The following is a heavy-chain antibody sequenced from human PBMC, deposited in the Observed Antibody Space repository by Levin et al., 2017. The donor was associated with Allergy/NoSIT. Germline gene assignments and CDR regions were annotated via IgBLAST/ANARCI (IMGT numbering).Heavy chain of an antibody. CDR1: GYTLTELS. V-gene: IGHV1-24*01. CDR2: FDPEDGET. D-gene: IGHD2-2*01. Sequence: GASVKVSCKVSGYTLTELSMHWVRQAPGKGLEWMGGFDPEDGETIYAQKFQGRVTMTEDTSTDTAYMELSSLRSEDTAVYYCATIFGCSSTSCYDYWGQGTLVTVSS. J-gene: IGHJ4*02. CDR3: ATIFGCSSTSCYDY.